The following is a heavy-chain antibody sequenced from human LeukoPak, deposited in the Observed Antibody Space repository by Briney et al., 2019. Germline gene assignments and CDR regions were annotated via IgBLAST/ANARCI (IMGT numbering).Heavy chain of an antibody. CDR3: ARESSGWYYDY. CDR2: IYTSGST. Sequence: SETLSLTCAVYGGSFSGYYWSWIRQPAGKGLEWIGRIYTSGSTNYNPSLKSRVTMSVDTSKNHFSLKLSSVTAADTAVYYCARESSGWYYDYWGQGTLVTVSS. CDR1: GGSFSGYY. J-gene: IGHJ4*02. V-gene: IGHV4-4*07. D-gene: IGHD6-19*01.